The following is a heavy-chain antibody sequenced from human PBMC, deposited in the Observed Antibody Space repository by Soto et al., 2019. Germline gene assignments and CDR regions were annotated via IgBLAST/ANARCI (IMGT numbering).Heavy chain of an antibody. Sequence: SETLSLTCTVSGGSISSYYWSWIRQPPGKGLEWIGYIYYSGSTSYNPSLKSRVTISVDTSKNQFSLKLSSVTAADTAVYYCARDKFRDGTRYYYGMDVWGHGTTVTV. CDR3: ARDKFRDGTRYYYGMDV. V-gene: IGHV4-59*01. D-gene: IGHD1-1*01. J-gene: IGHJ6*02. CDR2: IYYSGST. CDR1: GGSISSYY.